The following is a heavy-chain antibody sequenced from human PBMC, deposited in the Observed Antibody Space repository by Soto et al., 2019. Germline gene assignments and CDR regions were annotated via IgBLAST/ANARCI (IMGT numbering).Heavy chain of an antibody. CDR1: GYSFTSYW. D-gene: IGHD5-12*01. V-gene: IGHV5-51*01. Sequence: GESLKISCKGSGYSFTSYWIGWVRQMPGKGLEWMGIIYPGDSDTRYSPSFQGQVTISADKSISTAYLQWSSLKASDTAMYYCARLPLYSGYDRDYYYYYMDVWGKGTTVTVSS. J-gene: IGHJ6*03. CDR3: ARLPLYSGYDRDYYYYYMDV. CDR2: IYPGDSDT.